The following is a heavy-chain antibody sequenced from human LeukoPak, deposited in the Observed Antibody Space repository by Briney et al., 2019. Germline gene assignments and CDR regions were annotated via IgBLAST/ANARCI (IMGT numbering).Heavy chain of an antibody. CDR2: ISSSSSPI. V-gene: IGHV3-48*04. J-gene: IGHJ4*02. Sequence: GGSLRLSCAASGFTFSTYSMNWVRQAPGKGLEWVSYISSSSSPIYYADSVKGRFTISRDNAKYSLYLQMNSLRVEDTAVYYCAREQVRGGGDYWGQGTLVTVSS. D-gene: IGHD3-10*01. CDR1: GFTFSTYS. CDR3: AREQVRGGGDY.